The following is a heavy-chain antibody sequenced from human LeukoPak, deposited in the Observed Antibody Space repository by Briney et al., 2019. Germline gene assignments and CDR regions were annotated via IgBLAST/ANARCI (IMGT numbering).Heavy chain of an antibody. V-gene: IGHV3-30-3*01. CDR3: ARSGRRWELLDWFDP. J-gene: IGHJ5*02. Sequence: GSLRLSCAASGFTFSSYAMHWVRQAPGKGLEWVAVISYDGSNKYYADSVKGRFTISRDNSKNTLYLQMNSLRAEDTAVYYCARSGRRWELLDWFDPWGQGTLVTVSS. CDR2: ISYDGSNK. CDR1: GFTFSSYA. D-gene: IGHD1-26*01.